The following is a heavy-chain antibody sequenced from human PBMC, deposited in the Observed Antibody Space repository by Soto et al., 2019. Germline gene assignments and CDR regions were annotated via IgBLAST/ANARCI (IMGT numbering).Heavy chain of an antibody. CDR3: ARAQTRGNYFDY. CDR2: IYHSGST. J-gene: IGHJ4*02. V-gene: IGHV4-30-2*01. D-gene: IGHD2-2*01. CDR1: GGSISSGGYS. Sequence: SETLSLTCAVSGGSISSGGYSWSWIRQPPGKGLEWIGYIYHSGSTYYNPSLKSRVTISVDRSKNQFSLKLSSVTAADTAVYYCARAQTRGNYFDYRGQGTLVT.